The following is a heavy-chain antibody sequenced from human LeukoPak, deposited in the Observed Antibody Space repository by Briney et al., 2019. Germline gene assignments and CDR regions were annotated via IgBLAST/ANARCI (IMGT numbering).Heavy chain of an antibody. V-gene: IGHV3-21*01. CDR2: ISSSSYYI. J-gene: IGHJ6*03. CDR3: ARAHDYYYYLDV. CDR1: GFTFSSYV. Sequence: GGSLRLSCVASGFTFSSYVMNWVRQAPGKGLEWVSSISSSSYYIYYADSLKGRFTISRDNAKNSLYLQMNSLRAEDTAVYYCARAHDYYYYLDVWGKGTTVTVSS.